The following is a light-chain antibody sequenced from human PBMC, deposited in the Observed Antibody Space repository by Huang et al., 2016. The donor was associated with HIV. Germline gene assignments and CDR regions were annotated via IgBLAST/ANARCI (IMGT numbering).Light chain of an antibody. CDR1: QSVLYFANNKNY. CDR3: QQYYNTPYT. V-gene: IGKV4-1*01. CDR2: WAS. Sequence: DIVMTQSPDSLAVSLGERATINCKSRQSVLYFANNKNYVAWYQQKPGQPPKLLIYWASTREFGVPDRFSGSGSGTDFTLTISGLQAEDVAVYYCQQYYNTPYTFGQGTKLEIK. J-gene: IGKJ2*01.